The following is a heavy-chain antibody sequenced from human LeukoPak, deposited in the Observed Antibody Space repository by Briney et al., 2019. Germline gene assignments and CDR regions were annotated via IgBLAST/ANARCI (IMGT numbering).Heavy chain of an antibody. V-gene: IGHV4-59*01. Sequence: SETLSLTCTVSGGSISSYYWSWIRRPPGKGLEWIGYIYYSGSTNYNPSLKSRVTISVDTSKNQFSLKLSSVTAADTAVYYCARLVGAFDIWGQGTMVTVSS. CDR2: IYYSGST. CDR1: GGSISSYY. CDR3: ARLVGAFDI. D-gene: IGHD6-19*01. J-gene: IGHJ3*02.